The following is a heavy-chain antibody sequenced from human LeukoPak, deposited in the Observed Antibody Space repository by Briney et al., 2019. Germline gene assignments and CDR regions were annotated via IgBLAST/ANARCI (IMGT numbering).Heavy chain of an antibody. D-gene: IGHD2-8*01. V-gene: IGHV3-21*01. CDR3: ARDNGDP. CDR2: ISSSSSYI. Sequence: GGSLRPSCAASGITFNSYTMNWVRQAPGKGLEWVSSISSSSSYIYYADSVKGRFTISRDNAKNSLYLQMRSLRVGDTAIYYCARDNGDPWGQGTLVTVSS. CDR1: GITFNSYT. J-gene: IGHJ5*02.